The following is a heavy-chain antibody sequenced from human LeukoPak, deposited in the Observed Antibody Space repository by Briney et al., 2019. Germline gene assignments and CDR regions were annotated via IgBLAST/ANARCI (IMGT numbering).Heavy chain of an antibody. CDR2: IYYSGST. Sequence: SETLSFTCTVSGGSISSHYWSWIRQPPGKGLEWIGYIYYSGSTNYNPSLKSRVTISVDTSKNQFSLKLSSVTAADTAVYYCASTGYPYYYYYMDVWGKGTTVTVSS. CDR3: ASTGYPYYYYYMDV. V-gene: IGHV4-59*11. J-gene: IGHJ6*03. CDR1: GGSISSHY. D-gene: IGHD3-9*01.